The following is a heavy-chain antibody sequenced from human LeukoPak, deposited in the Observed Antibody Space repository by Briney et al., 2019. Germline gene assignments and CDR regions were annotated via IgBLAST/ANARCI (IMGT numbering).Heavy chain of an antibody. Sequence: GGSLRLSCAASGFTFSSYGMHWVRQAPGKGLEWVAFIRYDGSNKYYADSVKGRFTISRDNSKNTLYLQMNSLRAEDTAVYYCAKVPTVLGDAERDWFDPWGQGTLVTVSS. CDR3: AKVPTVLGDAERDWFDP. J-gene: IGHJ5*02. CDR1: GFTFSSYG. V-gene: IGHV3-30*02. D-gene: IGHD3-3*02. CDR2: IRYDGSNK.